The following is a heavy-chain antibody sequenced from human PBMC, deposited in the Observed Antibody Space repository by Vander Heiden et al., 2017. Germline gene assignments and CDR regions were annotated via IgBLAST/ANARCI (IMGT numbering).Heavy chain of an antibody. CDR1: GLTFSSYG. J-gene: IGHJ6*02. CDR3: ARDPSPDWLYYYGMDV. V-gene: IGHV3-33*01. D-gene: IGHD3-9*01. CDR2: IWYDGSNK. Sequence: HVQLVESGGGVVQPGRSLRLSCAASGLTFSSYGMHWVRQAPGKGLEWVAVIWYDGSNKYYADSVKGRFTISRDSSKNTLYLQMNSLRAEDTAVYYCARDPSPDWLYYYGMDVWGQGTTVTVSS.